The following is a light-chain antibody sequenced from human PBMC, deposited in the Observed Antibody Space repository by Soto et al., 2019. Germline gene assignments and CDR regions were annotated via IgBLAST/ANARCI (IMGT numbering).Light chain of an antibody. CDR3: QQYNNWPPYT. J-gene: IGKJ2*01. CDR1: QSVDSF. V-gene: IGKV3-11*01. CDR2: DTS. Sequence: EIVLTQSPASLSLSPGERATLSCRASQSVDSFLAWYQQKPGPTPRILIYDTSNRATGIPARFSGSGSGTDFTLIISRLEPEDFAVYYCQQYNNWPPYTFGQGTKLEIK.